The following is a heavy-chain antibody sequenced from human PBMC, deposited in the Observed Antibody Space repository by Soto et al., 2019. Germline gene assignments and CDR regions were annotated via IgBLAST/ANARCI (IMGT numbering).Heavy chain of an antibody. CDR3: ARETVATGTGS. V-gene: IGHV4-39*02. CDR1: GGSFTRTSHY. Sequence: QLRLQESGPGLVKPSETLSLTCTVSGGSFTRTSHYWVWIRQSPGKGLEWIGTIDYIGNTHYNPSCKRRATIAVDAPENPSSLNLSSVTAADTALYYCARETVATGTGSWGQAILVSVSS. CDR2: IDYIGNT. D-gene: IGHD1-1*01. J-gene: IGHJ5*02.